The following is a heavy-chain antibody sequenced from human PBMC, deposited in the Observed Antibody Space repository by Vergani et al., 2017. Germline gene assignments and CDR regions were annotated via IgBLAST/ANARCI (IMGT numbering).Heavy chain of an antibody. V-gene: IGHV3-21*01. Sequence: EVQLVESGGGLVKPGGSLRLSCAASGFTFSSYSMNWVRQAPGKGLEWVSSISSSSSYIYYADSVKGRFTISRDNAKNSLYLQMNSLGAEDTAVYYCARGAHSTYYYYYYMDVWGKGTTVTVSS. CDR2: ISSSSSYI. D-gene: IGHD2-2*01. CDR3: ARGAHSTYYYYYYMDV. J-gene: IGHJ6*03. CDR1: GFTFSSYS.